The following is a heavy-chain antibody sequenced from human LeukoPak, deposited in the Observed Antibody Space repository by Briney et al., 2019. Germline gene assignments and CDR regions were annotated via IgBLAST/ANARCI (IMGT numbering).Heavy chain of an antibody. J-gene: IGHJ4*02. CDR2: INTSGNT. CDR1: AGSIISYY. V-gene: IGHV4-4*07. D-gene: IGHD4-17*01. CDR3: AREDITASGTVRYYFDY. Sequence: SETLSLTCTVSAGSIISYYWSWIRQPAGKGLEWIGRINTSGNTNSNPSLKSRVTMSVDTSRNQFSLKLSSVSAADSAVYYCAREDITASGTVRYYFDYWGQGTLVTVSS.